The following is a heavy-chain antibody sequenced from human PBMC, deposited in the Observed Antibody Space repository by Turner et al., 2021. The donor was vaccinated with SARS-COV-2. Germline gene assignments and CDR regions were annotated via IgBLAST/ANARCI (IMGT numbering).Heavy chain of an antibody. Sequence: QVQLQESGPGLVKPSETLSLTCTVSGGSISSYYWSWIRQPPGKGLEWIGYIYYSGGTNYNPSLKSRVTISVDTSKNQFSLKLSSVTAADTAVYYCARVVPIGVYGSGSYDHGMDVWGQGTTVTVSS. D-gene: IGHD3-10*01. CDR1: GGSISSYY. CDR2: IYYSGGT. V-gene: IGHV4-59*01. J-gene: IGHJ6*02. CDR3: ARVVPIGVYGSGSYDHGMDV.